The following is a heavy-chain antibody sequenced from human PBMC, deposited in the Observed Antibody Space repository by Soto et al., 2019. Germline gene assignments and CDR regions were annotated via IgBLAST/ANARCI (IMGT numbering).Heavy chain of an antibody. CDR2: INHSGRT. CDR1: GGSFSGYY. CDR3: AREEAYCGGDCYSPAGY. D-gene: IGHD2-21*02. Sequence: QVQLQQWGAGLLKPSETLSLTCAVYGGSFSGYYWSWIRQPPGKGLEWIGEINHSGRTNYNPSLKSRVTISVDTSKNQFSLKLSSVTAADTAVYYCAREEAYCGGDCYSPAGYWGQGTLVTVSS. J-gene: IGHJ4*02. V-gene: IGHV4-34*01.